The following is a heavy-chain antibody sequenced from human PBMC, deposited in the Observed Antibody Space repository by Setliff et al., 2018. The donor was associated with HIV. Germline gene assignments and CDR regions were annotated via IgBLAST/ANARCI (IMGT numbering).Heavy chain of an antibody. J-gene: IGHJ5*01. Sequence: GASVKVSCKGSGYSLNELSMHWVRQAPGKGLEWMGGFDPDDGETVYAQQFQGRVTMTADTSTDTAYMELTSLRSEDTAMYYCAPFSSGWFDSWGQGTLVTVSS. V-gene: IGHV1-24*01. CDR1: GYSLNELS. CDR3: APFSSGWFDS. CDR2: FDPDDGET. D-gene: IGHD6-25*01.